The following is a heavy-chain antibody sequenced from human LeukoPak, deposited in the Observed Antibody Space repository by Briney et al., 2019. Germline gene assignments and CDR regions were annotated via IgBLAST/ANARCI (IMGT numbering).Heavy chain of an antibody. CDR3: AKKVGGVYAFDI. CDR1: GFIFSSYT. Sequence: PGGSLRLSCAACGFIFSSYTMNWVRQGPGKGLEWVSGISGLGDTTYYADSVKGRFTISRGNSKNTLYLQMNSLRAEDTAVYYCAKKVGGVYAFDIWGQGTMVTVSS. J-gene: IGHJ3*02. CDR2: ISGLGDTT. V-gene: IGHV3-23*01. D-gene: IGHD3-16*01.